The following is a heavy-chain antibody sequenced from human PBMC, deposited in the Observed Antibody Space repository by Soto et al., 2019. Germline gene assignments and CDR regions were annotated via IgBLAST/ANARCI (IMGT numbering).Heavy chain of an antibody. CDR1: GGSFSGYY. Sequence: PSETLSLTCAVYGGSFSGYYWSWIRQPPGKGLEWIGEINHSGSTNYNPSLKSRVTISVDTSKNQFSLKLSSVTAADTAVYYCARGRSDYYGSGSYYKDCYFDYWGQGTLVTVS. CDR3: ARGRSDYYGSGSYYKDCYFDY. D-gene: IGHD3-10*01. V-gene: IGHV4-34*01. J-gene: IGHJ4*02. CDR2: INHSGST.